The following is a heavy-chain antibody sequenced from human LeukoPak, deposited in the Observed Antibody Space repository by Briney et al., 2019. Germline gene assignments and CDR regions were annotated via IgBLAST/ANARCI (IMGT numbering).Heavy chain of an antibody. CDR2: IKHSGGT. CDR3: ARGELRYFDWLP. J-gene: IGHJ4*02. Sequence: SETLSLTCTIFGGSFSGYSWTWIRLPPGEGLEWIGEIKHSGGTNYNPSLKSRVTISVDTSKNQFSLKLSSVTAADTAVYYCARGELRYFDWLPWGQGTLVTVSS. V-gene: IGHV4-34*01. D-gene: IGHD3-9*01. CDR1: GGSFSGYS.